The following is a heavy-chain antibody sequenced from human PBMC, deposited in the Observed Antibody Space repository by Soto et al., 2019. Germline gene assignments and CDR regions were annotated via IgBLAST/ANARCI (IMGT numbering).Heavy chain of an antibody. Sequence: EVQLLESGGGLVQPGESLGLSCAASGFTFSTYAMTWVRQAPGKGLEWVSSISGTGDTYYADSVRGRFNVYRDNSKNKLYLKLNSLTAEDTAVYYCASEVPGILAVGSSDYWGQGTLLTVSS. V-gene: IGHV3-23*01. D-gene: IGHD3-3*01. CDR1: GFTFSTYA. J-gene: IGHJ4*02. CDR3: ASEVPGILAVGSSDY. CDR2: ISGTGDT.